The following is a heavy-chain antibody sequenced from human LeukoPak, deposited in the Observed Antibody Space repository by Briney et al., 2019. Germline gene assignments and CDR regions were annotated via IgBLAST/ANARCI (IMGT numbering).Heavy chain of an antibody. Sequence: SETLSLTCTVSGGSISSYYWSWIRQPAGKGLEWIGRIYTSGSNNYNPSLKSRVTMSVDTSKNQLSLKLSSVTAADTAVYYCARVEAGQLGSQYNWFDPWGQGTLVTVSS. CDR2: IYTSGSN. D-gene: IGHD6-13*01. V-gene: IGHV4-4*07. CDR3: ARVEAGQLGSQYNWFDP. J-gene: IGHJ5*02. CDR1: GGSISSYY.